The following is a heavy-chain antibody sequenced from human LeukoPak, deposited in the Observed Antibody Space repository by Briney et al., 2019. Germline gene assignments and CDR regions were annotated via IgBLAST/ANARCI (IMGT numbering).Heavy chain of an antibody. CDR1: GFTFSSYS. Sequence: GGSLRLSCAASGFTFSSYSMNWVRQAPGKGLEWVSYISSSSTIYYADSVKGRFTISRDNPKNLLFLQINSLRVEDTAVYYCARETPRRGETRDGYRWGQGTLVTVSS. J-gene: IGHJ4*02. CDR2: ISSSSTI. D-gene: IGHD5-24*01. V-gene: IGHV3-48*04. CDR3: ARETPRRGETRDGYR.